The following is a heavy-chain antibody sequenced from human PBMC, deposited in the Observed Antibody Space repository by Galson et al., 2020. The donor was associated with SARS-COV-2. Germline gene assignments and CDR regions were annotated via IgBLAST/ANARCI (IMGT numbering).Heavy chain of an antibody. Sequence: TLSLTYAVHGGSFSDYYWTWIRQPPGKGLEWIGEINHSGSTKYNPSLKSRATISLDTSNNQFSLKLTSVTAADTAVYYCARSRQDFTMILLAITGYYYSMDVWGKGTPVTISS. CDR3: ARSRQDFTMILLAITGYYYSMDV. J-gene: IGHJ6*03. CDR1: GGSFSDYY. V-gene: IGHV4-34*01. CDR2: INHSGST. D-gene: IGHD3-22*01.